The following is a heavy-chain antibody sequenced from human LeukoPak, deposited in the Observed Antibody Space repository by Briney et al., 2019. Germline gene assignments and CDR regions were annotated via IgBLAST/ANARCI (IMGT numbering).Heavy chain of an antibody. D-gene: IGHD2-2*01. V-gene: IGHV4-30-4*08. CDR2: IYYSGST. CDR1: GGSISSGDYY. J-gene: IGHJ3*02. Sequence: SETLSLTCTVSGGSISSGDYYWSWIRQPPGKGLEWIGYIYYSGSTYYNPSLKSRVTISVDTSKNQFSLKLSSVTAADTAVYYCARYQLPGPSAFDIWGQGTMVTVSS. CDR3: ARYQLPGPSAFDI.